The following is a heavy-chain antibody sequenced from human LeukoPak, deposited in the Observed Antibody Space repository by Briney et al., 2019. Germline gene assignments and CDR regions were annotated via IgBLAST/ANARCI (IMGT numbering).Heavy chain of an antibody. CDR1: GFALSPYA. CDR3: ARDQHSSGWYGPYYYGMDV. Sequence: GGSLRLSCAASGFALSPYAMHWIRQAPGKGLEWVAAISYDGSKTYYIDSVKGRFTISRDTSKNTLYLQMNSLSAEDTAVYYCARDQHSSGWYGPYYYGMDVWGQGTTVTVSS. CDR2: ISYDGSKT. J-gene: IGHJ6*02. V-gene: IGHV3-30*14. D-gene: IGHD6-19*01.